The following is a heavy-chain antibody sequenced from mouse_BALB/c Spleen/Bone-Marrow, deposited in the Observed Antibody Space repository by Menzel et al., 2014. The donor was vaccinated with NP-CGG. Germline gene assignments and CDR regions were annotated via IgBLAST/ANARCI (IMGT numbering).Heavy chain of an antibody. V-gene: IGHV14-3*02. CDR1: GFIIKYSY. J-gene: IGHJ3*01. Sequence: LVESGAELVKPAASVRLSCTASGFIIKYSYMHWGELRPEQGLERIGRIDPANGNTKNRPKYQGKSSLVFDTSSNTANLQHSSLTYEDAPVYFCARRGDGHKDWLPYRSQGSLVIV. CDR3: ARRGDGHKDWLPY. CDR2: IDPANGNT. D-gene: IGHD3-1*01.